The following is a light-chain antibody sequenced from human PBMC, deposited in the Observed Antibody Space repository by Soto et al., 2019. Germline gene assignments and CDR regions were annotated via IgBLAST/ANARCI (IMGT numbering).Light chain of an antibody. V-gene: IGKV1-5*01. CDR2: DAS. CDR1: QSISSW. Sequence: DIQMTQSPSTLSASEGDRVTITCRASQSISSWLAWYQQKPGKAPKLLIYDASSLESGVPSRFRGSGSRTEFTLTISSLQPDDFATYYCQQYNSYSLTFGQGTKVEIK. CDR3: QQYNSYSLT. J-gene: IGKJ1*01.